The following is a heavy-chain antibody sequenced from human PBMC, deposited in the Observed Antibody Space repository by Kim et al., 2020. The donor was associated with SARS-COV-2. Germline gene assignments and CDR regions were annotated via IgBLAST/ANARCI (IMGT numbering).Heavy chain of an antibody. CDR3: ASIAAAATFDY. CDR2: T. J-gene: IGHJ4*02. V-gene: IGHV4-39*01. D-gene: IGHD6-13*01. Sequence: TSYNPSLKGRVTISVDTSKSQFSRELSAVTAADTAVYYCASIAAAATFDYWGQGTLVTVSS.